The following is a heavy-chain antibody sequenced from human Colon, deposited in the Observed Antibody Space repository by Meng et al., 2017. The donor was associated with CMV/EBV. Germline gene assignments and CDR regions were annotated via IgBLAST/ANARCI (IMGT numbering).Heavy chain of an antibody. CDR2: IAWDGDTS. Sequence: GESLKISCAASGFSLSNYAMHWVRQAPGKGLEWVSVIAWDGDTSYYVDSVKGRFTISRDTSKNSLYLEMNNLRPEDTAFYYCVKGGADLKWLLFDSWGPGTLVT. CDR3: VKGGADLKWLLFDS. CDR1: GFSLSNYA. J-gene: IGHJ4*02. V-gene: IGHV3-43D*03. D-gene: IGHD3-3*01.